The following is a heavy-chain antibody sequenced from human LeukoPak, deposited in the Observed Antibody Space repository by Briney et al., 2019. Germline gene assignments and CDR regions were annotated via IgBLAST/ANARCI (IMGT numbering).Heavy chain of an antibody. D-gene: IGHD2-2*01. CDR3: ARRPDYCSSTSCYHTEYWYFDL. Sequence: SETLSLTCTVSGGSISSSSYYWGWIRQPLGKGLEWIGSIYYSGSTYYNPSLKSRVTISVDTSKNQFSLKLSSVTAADTAVYYCARRPDYCSSTSCYHTEYWYFDLWGRGTLVTVSS. CDR1: GGSISSSSYY. CDR2: IYYSGST. J-gene: IGHJ2*01. V-gene: IGHV4-39*01.